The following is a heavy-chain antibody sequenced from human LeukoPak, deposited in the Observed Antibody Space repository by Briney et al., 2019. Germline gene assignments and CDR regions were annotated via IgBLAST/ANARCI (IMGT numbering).Heavy chain of an antibody. V-gene: IGHV1-24*01. CDR3: ARVLPHRRLMDTTMEQHWFDP. CDR2: FDPEDGET. D-gene: IGHD5-18*01. J-gene: IGHJ5*02. Sequence: ASVKVSCKVSGYTLTELSMHWVRQAPGKGLEWMGRFDPEDGETIYAQKFQGRVTMTADTSTDTVYMELSSLRSEDTAMYYCARVLPHRRLMDTTMEQHWFDPWGQGTLVTVSS. CDR1: GYTLTELS.